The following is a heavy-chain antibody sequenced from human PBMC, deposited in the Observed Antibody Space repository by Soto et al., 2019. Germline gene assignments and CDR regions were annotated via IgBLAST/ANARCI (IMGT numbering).Heavy chain of an antibody. CDR3: AKDGRNGYNFCY. Sequence: QVQLQESGPGVVKPSGTLSLTCAVSGDAISSGGWWSWVRQPPGKGLAWIGEIYHSGSTNYNPSLKRPVTILVDMSQNHFSLNLNSVNVADTAINYCAKDGRNGYNFCYWGQGTRVTVSS. CDR2: IYHSGST. D-gene: IGHD3-3*01. CDR1: GDAISSGGW. V-gene: IGHV4-4*02. J-gene: IGHJ4*02.